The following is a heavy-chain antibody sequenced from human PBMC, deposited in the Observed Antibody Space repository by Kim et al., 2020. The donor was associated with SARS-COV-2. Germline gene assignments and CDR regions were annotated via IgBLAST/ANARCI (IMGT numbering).Heavy chain of an antibody. J-gene: IGHJ4*02. D-gene: IGHD3-9*01. V-gene: IGHV1-69*01. CDR3: ASQYDILTNSYAPFDY. Sequence: KFKGRVTITADESTSTAYMELSSLRSEDAAVYYCASQYDILTNSYAPFDYWGQGTLVTVSS.